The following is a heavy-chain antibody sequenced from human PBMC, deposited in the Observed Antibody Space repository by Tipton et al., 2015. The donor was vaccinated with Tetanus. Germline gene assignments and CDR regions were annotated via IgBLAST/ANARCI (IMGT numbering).Heavy chain of an antibody. Sequence: TLSLTCTVSGASIRSSPYFWNWVRQYPGKGLEWIGYIYYSGDTYINPSLKSRVTISVDTSKNQFSLKLSSVTAADTAVYYCASGSALDYWGQGTLVTVSS. V-gene: IGHV4-30-4*08. CDR1: GASIRSSPYF. CDR2: IYYSGDT. D-gene: IGHD6-25*01. J-gene: IGHJ4*02. CDR3: ASGSALDY.